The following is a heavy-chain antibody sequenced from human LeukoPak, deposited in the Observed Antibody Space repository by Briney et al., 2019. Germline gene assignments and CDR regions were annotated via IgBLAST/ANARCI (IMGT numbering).Heavy chain of an antibody. J-gene: IGHJ4*02. D-gene: IGHD2-15*01. Sequence: SETLSLTCAVYGGSFSGYYWSWIRQPPGKGLEWIGEINHSGSTNYNPSLKSRVTISVDTSKNQFSLKLSSVTAADTAVYYCASSRRRYCSGGSCYRYFDYWRQGTLVTVSS. CDR2: INHSGST. CDR1: GGSFSGYY. CDR3: ASSRRRYCSGGSCYRYFDY. V-gene: IGHV4-34*01.